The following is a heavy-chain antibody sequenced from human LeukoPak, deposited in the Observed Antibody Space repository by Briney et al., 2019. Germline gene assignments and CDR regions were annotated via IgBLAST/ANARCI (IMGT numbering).Heavy chain of an antibody. Sequence: GGSLRLSCEFSGIIFSTYAMNWVRQAPGKGLEWISYISGSSSGSTSIIHYADSVKGRFTISRDNAKNSLYLQMNSLRAEDTAVYYCARVTFGATTNNYYFYHMDVWGKGTSVTVSS. V-gene: IGHV3-48*01. CDR3: ARVTFGATTNNYYFYHMDV. D-gene: IGHD5-24*01. CDR1: GIIFSTYA. J-gene: IGHJ6*03. CDR2: ISGSSSGSTSII.